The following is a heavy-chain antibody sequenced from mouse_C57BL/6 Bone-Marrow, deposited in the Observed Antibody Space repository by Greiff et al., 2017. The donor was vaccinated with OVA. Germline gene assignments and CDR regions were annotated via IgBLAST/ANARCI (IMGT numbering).Heavy chain of an antibody. D-gene: IGHD4-1*01. Sequence: QVHVKQPGAELVRPGTSVKLSCKASGYTFTSYWMHWVKQRPGQGLEWIGVIDPSDSYTNYNQKFKGKATLTVDTSSSTAYMQLSSLTSEDSAVYYCARSCKLDYWGQGTTLTVSS. CDR2: IDPSDSYT. V-gene: IGHV1-59*01. CDR1: GYTFTSYW. CDR3: ARSCKLDY. J-gene: IGHJ2*01.